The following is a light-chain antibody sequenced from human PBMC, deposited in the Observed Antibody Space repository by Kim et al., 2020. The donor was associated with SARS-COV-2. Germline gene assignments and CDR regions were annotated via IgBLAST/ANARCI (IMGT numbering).Light chain of an antibody. CDR1: QSVSNY. CDR2: GAS. Sequence: SVCQGERAALSCRASQSVSNYLAWYQQKPGQAPRLLIYGASTRATGIPARFSGSGSGTEFTLTISSVQSDDFAVYLCQQYDNWLTFGGGTKVDIK. V-gene: IGKV3-15*01. CDR3: QQYDNWLT. J-gene: IGKJ4*01.